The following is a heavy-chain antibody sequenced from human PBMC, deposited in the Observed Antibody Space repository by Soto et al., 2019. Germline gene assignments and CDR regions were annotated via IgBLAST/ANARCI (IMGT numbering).Heavy chain of an antibody. CDR2: ISGSGGSG. J-gene: IGHJ6*02. CDR3: AKGTMLLPYGFYYGMDV. D-gene: IGHD2-15*01. Sequence: PGGSLRLSCVASGFTFNNFAMNWVRQAPGKGLEWVSGISGSGGSGFYADSAKGRFTISRDNSKNTLYLQMSSLRAEDTAIFYCAKGTMLLPYGFYYGMDVWGQGTTVTVSS. V-gene: IGHV3-23*01. CDR1: GFTFNNFA.